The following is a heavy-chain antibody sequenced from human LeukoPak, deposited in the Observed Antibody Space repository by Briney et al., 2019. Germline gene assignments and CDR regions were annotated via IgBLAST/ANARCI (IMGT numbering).Heavy chain of an antibody. J-gene: IGHJ6*03. CDR2: IYYSGST. V-gene: IGHV4-59*01. D-gene: IGHD3-10*01. Sequence: SETLSLTCTVSGGSISSYYWSWIRQPPGEGLEWIGYIYYSGSTNYNPSLKSRVTISVDTSKNQFSLKLSSVTAADTAVYYCASQPAMVRGAGYYYMDVWGKGTTVTVSS. CDR3: ASQPAMVRGAGYYYMDV. CDR1: GGSISSYY.